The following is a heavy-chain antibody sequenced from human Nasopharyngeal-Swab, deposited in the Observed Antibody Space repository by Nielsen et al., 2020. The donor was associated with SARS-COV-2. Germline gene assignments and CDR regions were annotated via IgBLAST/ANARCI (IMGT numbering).Heavy chain of an antibody. CDR1: GYTFTSYA. D-gene: IGHD3-22*01. CDR3: ARDDRANRGYLLGGAFDP. V-gene: IGHV1-3*01. J-gene: IGHJ5*02. Sequence: ASVKVSCKASGYTFTSYAMHWVRQAPGQRLEWMGWINAGNGNTKYSQKFQGRVTITRDTSASTAYMELSSLRSEDTAVYYCARDDRANRGYLLGGAFDPWGQGTLVTVSS. CDR2: INAGNGNT.